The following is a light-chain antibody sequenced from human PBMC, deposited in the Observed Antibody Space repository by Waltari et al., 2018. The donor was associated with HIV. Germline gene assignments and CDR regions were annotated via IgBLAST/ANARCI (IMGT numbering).Light chain of an antibody. J-gene: IGKJ2*01. V-gene: IGKV3-20*01. Sequence: ENVLTQSPGTLSLSPGERATLSCRASRSVSSNYLTWYQQRPGQAPRLLIYAASTRATAIPDRFSGSGSGIDFTLTISRLEPEDFAVYYCQQYGTSPYTFGQGTKVEI. CDR1: RSVSSNY. CDR3: QQYGTSPYT. CDR2: AAS.